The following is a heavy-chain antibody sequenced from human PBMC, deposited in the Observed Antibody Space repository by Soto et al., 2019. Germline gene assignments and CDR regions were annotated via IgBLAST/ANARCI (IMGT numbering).Heavy chain of an antibody. J-gene: IGHJ6*02. Sequence: QVQLVQSGAEVKKPGASVKVSCKASGYTFTSYGISWVRQAPGQGLEWMGWISAYNGNTNYAQKLQGRVTMTTDTSTRTAYMELRSLRSDDTAVYYCASGPYYDFWSGYYSGTGPYGMDVWGQGTTVTVSS. CDR2: ISAYNGNT. V-gene: IGHV1-18*01. D-gene: IGHD3-3*01. CDR1: GYTFTSYG. CDR3: ASGPYYDFWSGYYSGTGPYGMDV.